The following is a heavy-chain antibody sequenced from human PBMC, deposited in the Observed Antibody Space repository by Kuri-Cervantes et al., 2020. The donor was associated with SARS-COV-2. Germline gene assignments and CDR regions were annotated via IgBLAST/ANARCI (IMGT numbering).Heavy chain of an antibody. CDR3: ARELSVLAVAALFDY. J-gene: IGHJ4*02. V-gene: IGHV4-39*07. Sequence: SETLSLTCTVSGGSISSSSYYWGWIRQPPGKGLEWIGSIYYSGSTYYNPSLKSRVTISVDTSKNQFSLKLSSVTAADTAVNYCARELSVLAVAALFDYWGQGTLVTVSS. D-gene: IGHD6-19*01. CDR2: IYYSGST. CDR1: GGSISSSSYY.